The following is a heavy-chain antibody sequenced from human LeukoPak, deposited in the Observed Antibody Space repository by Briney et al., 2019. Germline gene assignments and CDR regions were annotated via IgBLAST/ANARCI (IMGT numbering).Heavy chain of an antibody. CDR3: TRLRGADIRLYWYFDL. Sequence: PGGSLKLSCAASGFTFSGSAMHWVRQASGKGLEWVGRVRSKANSYATAYAASVKGRFTISRDDSKNTAYLQMNSLKTEDTAVYYCTRLRGADIRLYWYFDLWGRGTLVTVSS. D-gene: IGHD3-9*01. J-gene: IGHJ2*01. CDR1: GFTFSGSA. CDR2: VRSKANSYAT. V-gene: IGHV3-73*01.